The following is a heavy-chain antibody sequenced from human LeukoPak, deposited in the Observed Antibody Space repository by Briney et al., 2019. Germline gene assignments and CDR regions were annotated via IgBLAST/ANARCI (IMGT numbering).Heavy chain of an antibody. V-gene: IGHV4-59*08. CDR1: GGFISSYY. CDR2: IYYSGST. CDR3: ARKLLYYDRSGPSFDY. Sequence: SESLSLTCTVSGGFISSYYRSWVRQPPGKGLEWIGYIYYSGSTNYNHSLKSRVTISVDTSKNQFSLKLSSVTAADTAVYYCARKLLYYDRSGPSFDYWGQGTLVTVSS. J-gene: IGHJ4*02. D-gene: IGHD3-22*01.